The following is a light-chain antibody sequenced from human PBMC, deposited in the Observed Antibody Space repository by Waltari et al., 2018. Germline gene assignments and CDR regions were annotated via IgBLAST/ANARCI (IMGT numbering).Light chain of an antibody. Sequence: DIVMTQSPDSLAVSLGERATIKCKSSHNILYSANSKNYLAWYQQKPGQPPKLLIYWASSRETGVPDRFSGSGSGTDFTLTISSLQAEDVAVYYCQQHYSSPYTFGQGTKLEI. CDR2: WAS. CDR1: HNILYSANSKNY. CDR3: QQHYSSPYT. V-gene: IGKV4-1*01. J-gene: IGKJ2*01.